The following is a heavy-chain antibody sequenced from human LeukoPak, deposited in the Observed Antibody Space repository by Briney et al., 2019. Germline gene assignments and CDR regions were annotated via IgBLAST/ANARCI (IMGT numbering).Heavy chain of an antibody. D-gene: IGHD2-2*01. CDR2: INSDGSST. V-gene: IGHV3-74*01. CDR3: ARVQYCSSTSCLHYYYGMDV. J-gene: IGHJ6*02. CDR1: GFTFSSYW. Sequence: GGSLRLSCAASGFTFSSYWMHWVRQAPGKGLVWVSRINSDGSSTSYADSVKGRFTISRDNSKNTLYLQMNSLRAEDTAVYYCARVQYCSSTSCLHYYYGMDVWGQGTTVTVSS.